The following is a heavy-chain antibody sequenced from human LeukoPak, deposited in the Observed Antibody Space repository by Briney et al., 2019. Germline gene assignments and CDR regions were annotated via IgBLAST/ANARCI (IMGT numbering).Heavy chain of an antibody. Sequence: SSVKVSCKASGGTFSSYAISWVRQAPGQGLEWMGGIIPIFGTANYAQKFQGRVTITADESTSTAYMELSSLRSEDTAVYYCARARSGYYITYYHYSYLDVWGKGTTVTVSS. V-gene: IGHV1-69*01. CDR3: ARARSGYYITYYHYSYLDV. CDR2: IIPIFGTA. CDR1: GGTFSSYA. D-gene: IGHD3-22*01. J-gene: IGHJ6*03.